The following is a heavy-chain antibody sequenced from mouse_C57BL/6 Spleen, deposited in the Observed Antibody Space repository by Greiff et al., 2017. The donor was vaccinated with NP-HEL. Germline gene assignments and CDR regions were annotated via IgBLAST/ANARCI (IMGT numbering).Heavy chain of an antibody. J-gene: IGHJ2*01. CDR1: GYTFTSYW. CDR3: ARAGEYDESFDY. Sequence: VQLQQPGAELVRPGSSVKLSCKASGYTFTSYWMHWVKQRPIQGLEWIGNIDPSDSETHYNQKFKDKATLTVDKSSSTAYMQLSSLTSEDSAVYYCARAGEYDESFDYWGQGTTLTVSS. D-gene: IGHD2-14*01. V-gene: IGHV1-52*01. CDR2: IDPSDSET.